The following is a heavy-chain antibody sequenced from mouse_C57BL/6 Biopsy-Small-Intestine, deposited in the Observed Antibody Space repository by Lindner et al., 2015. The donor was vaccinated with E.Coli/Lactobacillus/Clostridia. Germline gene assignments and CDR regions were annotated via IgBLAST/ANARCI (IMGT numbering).Heavy chain of an antibody. V-gene: IGHV1-9*01. CDR3: ARRFYAMDD. J-gene: IGHJ4*01. CDR2: ILPGSGTT. CDR1: GHTFTGYW. Sequence: VQLQESGAELMKPGASVKISCKATGHTFTGYWIEWVKQRPGHGLEWIGQILPGSGTTDYNEQFKGKATFTADTSSNTAYMRLSSLTTEDSAIYYCARRFYAMDDWGQGTSVTVSS.